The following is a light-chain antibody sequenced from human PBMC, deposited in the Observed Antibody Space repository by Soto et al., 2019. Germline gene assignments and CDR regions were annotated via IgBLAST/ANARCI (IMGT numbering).Light chain of an antibody. CDR2: DVS. CDR3: SSYTSSTPVV. V-gene: IGLV2-14*01. J-gene: IGLJ2*01. Sequence: QSVLTQPASVSGSPGQSITISCTGTSSDVGAYNYVSWYQQHPGKAPKLMIYDVSNRPSGVSNSFSGSKSGNAASLTISGLQAEDEDDYYCSSYTSSTPVVFGGGTKLTVL. CDR1: SSDVGAYNY.